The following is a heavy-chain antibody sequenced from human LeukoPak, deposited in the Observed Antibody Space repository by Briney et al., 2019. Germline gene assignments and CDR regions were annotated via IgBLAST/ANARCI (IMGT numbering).Heavy chain of an antibody. CDR1: GFTLDDYA. Sequence: GGSLRLSCAASGFTLDDYAMHWVRQAPGQGLEWVSLISGDGDSTYYADSVKGRFTISRDNSKNSLYLQMNSLRTEDTALYYCAKDKSASGFYFDYWGQGTLVTVSS. J-gene: IGHJ4*02. CDR3: AKDKSASGFYFDY. V-gene: IGHV3-43*02. D-gene: IGHD3-3*01. CDR2: ISGDGDST.